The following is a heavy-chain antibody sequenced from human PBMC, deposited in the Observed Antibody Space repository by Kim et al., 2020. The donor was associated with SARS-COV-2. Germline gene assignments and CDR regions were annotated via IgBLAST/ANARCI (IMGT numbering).Heavy chain of an antibody. CDR3: ARHKVVSTSVGAFDI. CDR1: GYSFTKYW. J-gene: IGHJ3*02. V-gene: IGHV5-51*01. CDR2: VFPGDSDD. Sequence: GESLRISCKGSGYSFTKYWIGWVRQMSGKGLEWMGIVFPGDSDDRYSPSFRGQVTISADKSISTAYLQWSSLKASDTAMYYCARHKVVSTSVGAFDIWGQGTMVTVSS. D-gene: IGHD2-15*01.